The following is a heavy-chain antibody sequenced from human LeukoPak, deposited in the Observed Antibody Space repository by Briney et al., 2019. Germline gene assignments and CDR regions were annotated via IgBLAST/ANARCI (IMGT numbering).Heavy chain of an antibody. CDR3: AKWGDFDILTGYYVSDF. J-gene: IGHJ4*02. CDR1: GFTFSTFF. D-gene: IGHD3-9*01. CDR2: VTGRGGST. Sequence: GGSLRLSCVASGFTFSTFFMTWVRRAPGKGLEWVSAVTGRGGSTYYADSVKGRFTISRDNSRNTLFLQMNSLRAEDTAIYYCAKWGDFDILTGYYVSDFWGQGTLVTVSS. V-gene: IGHV3-23*01.